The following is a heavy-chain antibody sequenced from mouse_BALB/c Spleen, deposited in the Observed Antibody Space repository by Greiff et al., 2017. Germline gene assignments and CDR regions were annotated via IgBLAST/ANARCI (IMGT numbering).Heavy chain of an antibody. Sequence: EVHLVESGGGLVKPGGSLKLSCAASGFTFSSYAMSWVRQTPEKRLEWVATISSGGSYTYYPDSVKGRFTISRDNAKNTLYLQMSSLRSEDTAMYYCARVDYDVRAMDYWGQGTSVTVSS. CDR2: ISSGGSYT. J-gene: IGHJ4*01. V-gene: IGHV5-9-3*01. CDR1: GFTFSSYA. D-gene: IGHD2-4*01. CDR3: ARVDYDVRAMDY.